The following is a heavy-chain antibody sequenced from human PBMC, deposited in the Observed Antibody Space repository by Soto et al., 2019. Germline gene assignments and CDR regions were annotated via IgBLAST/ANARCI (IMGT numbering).Heavy chain of an antibody. CDR1: GYRFTSYG. Sequence: PGESMKISCKGSGYRFTSYGISWVRQPPGQGLEWMGWISAYNGNTNYALKLQGRVTMTTDTSTSTAYMELRSLRSDDTAVYYCARDSAFKNIAVAGTEFDYWGQGTLVTVSS. J-gene: IGHJ4*02. D-gene: IGHD6-19*01. V-gene: IGHV1-18*01. CDR3: ARDSAFKNIAVAGTEFDY. CDR2: ISAYNGNT.